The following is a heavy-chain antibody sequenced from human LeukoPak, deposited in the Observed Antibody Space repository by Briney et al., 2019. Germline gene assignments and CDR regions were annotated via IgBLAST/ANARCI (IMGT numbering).Heavy chain of an antibody. D-gene: IGHD3-3*01. J-gene: IGHJ4*02. Sequence: GGSLRLSCAAAGFTFSDSNMGWVRQAPGEGLEWVSSISTSGTYMYYADSVKGQFTISRDNATNSLYLQMNSLRAEDTAVYYFARGWSGLDCRGQGTLVTVSS. CDR1: GFTFSDSN. V-gene: IGHV3-21*01. CDR2: ISTSGTYM. CDR3: ARGWSGLDC.